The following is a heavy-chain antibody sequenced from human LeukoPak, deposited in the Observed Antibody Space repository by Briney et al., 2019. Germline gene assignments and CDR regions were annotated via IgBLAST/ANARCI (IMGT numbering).Heavy chain of an antibody. V-gene: IGHV1-18*01. Sequence: GASVKVSCKASGYTFTSYGISWVRQAPGQGLEWMGWISAYNGNTNYPQKLQGRVTMTTDTSTSTAYMELRSLRSDDTAVYYCARDSYCSSTSCYTDYYYYYGMDVWGQGTTVTVSS. CDR3: ARDSYCSSTSCYTDYYYYYGMDV. CDR2: ISAYNGNT. J-gene: IGHJ6*02. CDR1: GYTFTSYG. D-gene: IGHD2-2*02.